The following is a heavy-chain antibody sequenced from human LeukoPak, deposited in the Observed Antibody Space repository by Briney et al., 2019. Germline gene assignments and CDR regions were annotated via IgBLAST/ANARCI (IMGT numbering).Heavy chain of an antibody. Sequence: SQTLSLTCTVSGGSISSDDYYWSWIRQPPGKGLEWIGYIYYSGSTYYNPSLKSRVTISVDTSKHQFSLKLSSVTAADTAVYYCARVLARHNWFDPWGQGTLVTVSS. D-gene: IGHD3-3*01. CDR2: IYYSGST. CDR3: ARVLARHNWFDP. V-gene: IGHV4-30-4*01. J-gene: IGHJ5*02. CDR1: GGSISSDDYY.